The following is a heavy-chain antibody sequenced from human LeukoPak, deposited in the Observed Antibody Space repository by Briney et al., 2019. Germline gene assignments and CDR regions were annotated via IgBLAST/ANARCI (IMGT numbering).Heavy chain of an antibody. D-gene: IGHD6-19*01. Sequence: ASVKVSCKASGYTFSGYCIHWVRQAPGQGLERMGWINPNSGGTNYVQRFQGRVTMTRDTSISTAYMDLSRLTSDDTAVYYCARADGSAWPTGEFDYWGQGTLVTVSS. CDR1: GYTFSGYC. J-gene: IGHJ4*02. V-gene: IGHV1-2*02. CDR3: ARADGSAWPTGEFDY. CDR2: INPNSGGT.